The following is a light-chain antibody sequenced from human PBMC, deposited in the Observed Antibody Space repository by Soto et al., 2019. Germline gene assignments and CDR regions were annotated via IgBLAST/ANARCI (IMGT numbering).Light chain of an antibody. CDR3: QHYDGSPRT. CDR2: GVF. J-gene: IGKJ2*01. V-gene: IGKV3-20*01. Sequence: ETVLTQSPGTVSLSPGERATLSCRTSQSVKSNYLAWYQQKPGQAPRLLIYGVFNRATGIPDSFSGSGYGTDFTLTISGLEPEDSAVYYCQHYDGSPRTFGQGTKLEIK. CDR1: QSVKSNY.